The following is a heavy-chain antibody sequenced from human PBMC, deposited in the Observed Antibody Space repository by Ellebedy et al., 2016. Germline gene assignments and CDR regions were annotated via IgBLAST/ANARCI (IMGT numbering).Heavy chain of an antibody. V-gene: IGHV4-34*01. J-gene: IGHJ4*02. Sequence: SETLSLTCAVFGGSLSGYYWSWIRQPPGKELEWIGEINPSGNGNYNPSLKSRVTISVDTSKNQFSLKMSSVTAADTAVYYCARNPYSSSWYGLDHWGQGTLVTVSS. CDR1: GGSLSGYY. CDR2: INPSGNG. CDR3: ARNPYSSSWYGLDH. D-gene: IGHD6-13*01.